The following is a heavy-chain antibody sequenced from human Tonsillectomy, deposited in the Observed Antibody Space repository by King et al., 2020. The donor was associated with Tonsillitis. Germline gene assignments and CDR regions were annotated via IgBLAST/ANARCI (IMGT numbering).Heavy chain of an antibody. CDR2: IAHDGRSE. Sequence: VQLVESGGGVVQPGGSLRLSCAASGLTVSASIIHWIRQAPGKGLVRVALIAHDGRSENYAGTMKGRLTISGDNSPNTVYLQMKSLRAEDTAVYYCAREAYSSGRCGIFDIWGQGTKVTVSS. CDR3: AREAYSSGRCGIFDI. V-gene: IGHV3-30*01. CDR1: GLTVSASI. J-gene: IGHJ3*02. D-gene: IGHD6-19*01.